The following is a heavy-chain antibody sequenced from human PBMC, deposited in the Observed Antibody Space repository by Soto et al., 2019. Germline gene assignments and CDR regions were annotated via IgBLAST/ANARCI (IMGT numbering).Heavy chain of an antibody. J-gene: IGHJ4*02. D-gene: IGHD4-4*01. Sequence: GGSLRLSCAASGFSLSSYSMNWVRQALGKGLEWVSSISSSSSYIYSADAVKVRFTISRENAKNSLYLQMNRLRAEDTAVYYCAREDYSNFDYWGQGTLVTVSS. V-gene: IGHV3-21*01. CDR3: AREDYSNFDY. CDR1: GFSLSSYS. CDR2: ISSSSSYI.